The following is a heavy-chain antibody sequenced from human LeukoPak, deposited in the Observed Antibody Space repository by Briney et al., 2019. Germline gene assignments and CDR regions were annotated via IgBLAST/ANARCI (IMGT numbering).Heavy chain of an antibody. J-gene: IGHJ3*02. CDR2: ISSSSYI. Sequence: GGSLRLSCAASGFTSSSYSMNWVRQAPGKGLEWVSSISSSSYIYYADSVKGRFTISRDNAKNSLYLQMNSLRAEDTAVYYCARDFSGSYAFDAFDIWGQGTMVTVSS. V-gene: IGHV3-21*01. CDR3: ARDFSGSYAFDAFDI. CDR1: GFTSSSYS. D-gene: IGHD1-26*01.